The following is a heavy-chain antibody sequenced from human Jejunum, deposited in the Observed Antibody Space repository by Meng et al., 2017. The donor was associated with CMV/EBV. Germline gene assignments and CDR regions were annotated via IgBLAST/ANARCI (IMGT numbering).Heavy chain of an antibody. D-gene: IGHD3-22*01. CDR1: GFTFND. CDR2: ISATGRST. Sequence: EVQLLESGGGLVQPGGSRRLSCAASGFTFNDMSWVRQAPGKGLEWVSAISATGRSTYYADSVKGRFTISRDNSKNTLFLQVSSLRAEDTAIYYCAKDDRGVQSNWGQGTLVTVSS. V-gene: IGHV3-23*01. J-gene: IGHJ4*02. CDR3: AKDDRGVQSN.